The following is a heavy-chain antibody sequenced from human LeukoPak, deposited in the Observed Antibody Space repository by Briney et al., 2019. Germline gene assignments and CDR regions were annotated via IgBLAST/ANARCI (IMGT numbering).Heavy chain of an antibody. Sequence: PGGSLRLSCADSGITLRNYWMTWVRQAPGKGLEWVANIKQDGSLTHYVDSVKGRFTISRDNAKNSLFFLMDSLGVEDTAVYYCATMDGTGYVGYWGQGTLVTVSS. CDR1: GITLRNYW. CDR3: ATMDGTGYVGY. D-gene: IGHD2-8*02. CDR2: IKQDGSLT. V-gene: IGHV3-7*01. J-gene: IGHJ4*02.